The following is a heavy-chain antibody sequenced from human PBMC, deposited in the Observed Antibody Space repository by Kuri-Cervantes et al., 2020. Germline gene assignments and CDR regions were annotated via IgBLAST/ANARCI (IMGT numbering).Heavy chain of an antibody. Sequence: GGSLRLSCAASGFTSSSYAMHWVRQAPGKGLEWVAVISYDGSNKYYADTVKGRFTISRDNSKNTLYLQMNSLRAEDTAVYYCARMAYSGYDTFDYWGQGTLVTVSS. J-gene: IGHJ4*02. CDR3: ARMAYSGYDTFDY. D-gene: IGHD5-12*01. V-gene: IGHV3-30-3*01. CDR2: ISYDGSNK. CDR1: GFTSSSYA.